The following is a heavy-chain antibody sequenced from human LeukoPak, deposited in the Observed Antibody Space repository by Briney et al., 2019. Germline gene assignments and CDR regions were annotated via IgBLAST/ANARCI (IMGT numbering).Heavy chain of an antibody. J-gene: IGHJ4*02. D-gene: IGHD3-16*01. CDR3: AKPPRSTYGGY. Sequence: PGGSLRLSCAASGFTFSNYTMSWVRQAPGKGLEWVSSISGRDGSTYYEDSVKGRFTISRDNSKNTLYLQMNSLRVEDTAVYHCAKPPRSTYGGYWGQGTLVTVSS. CDR1: GFTFSNYT. CDR2: ISGRDGST. V-gene: IGHV3-23*01.